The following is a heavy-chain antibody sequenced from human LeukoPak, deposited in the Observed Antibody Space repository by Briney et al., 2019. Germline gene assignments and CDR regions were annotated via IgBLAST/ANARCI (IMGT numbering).Heavy chain of an antibody. CDR2: IYSGGST. Sequence: PGGSLRLSCAASGFTVSSNYMNWVRQAPGKGLEWVSVIYSGGSTYYADSVKGRFTISRDNSKNTLYLQMNSLRAEDTAVYYCARVRIQPWYYFDYWGQGTLVTVSP. CDR1: GFTVSSNY. D-gene: IGHD5-18*01. J-gene: IGHJ4*02. V-gene: IGHV3-53*01. CDR3: ARVRIQPWYYFDY.